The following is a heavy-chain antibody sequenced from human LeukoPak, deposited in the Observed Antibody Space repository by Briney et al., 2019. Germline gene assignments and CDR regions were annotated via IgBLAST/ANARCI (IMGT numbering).Heavy chain of an antibody. Sequence: GSLRLSYAASGFTFSSYAMHWIRQPPGKGLEWIGEINHSGSTNYNPSLKSRVTISVDTSKNQFSLKLSSVTAADTAVYYCARGPDFITMVRVLDVWGQGTTVTVSS. CDR2: INHSGST. V-gene: IGHV4-34*01. CDR3: ARGPDFITMVRVLDV. J-gene: IGHJ6*02. CDR1: GFTFSSYA. D-gene: IGHD3-10*01.